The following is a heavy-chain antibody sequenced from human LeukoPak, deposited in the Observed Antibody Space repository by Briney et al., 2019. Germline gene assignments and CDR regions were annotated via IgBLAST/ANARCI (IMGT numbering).Heavy chain of an antibody. CDR3: VKSAGKDGYRDVFDI. D-gene: IGHD5-24*01. J-gene: IGHJ3*02. V-gene: IGHV3-53*01. Sequence: GGSLRLSCAASGFIVSSNYMTWVRQAPGKGLEWVSTITKSGDQTHYADSVRGLFTISRDIFKNTLYLQMNSLRAEDTAVYHCVKSAGKDGYRDVFDIWGQGTVVTVSS. CDR1: GFIVSSNY. CDR2: ITKSGDQT.